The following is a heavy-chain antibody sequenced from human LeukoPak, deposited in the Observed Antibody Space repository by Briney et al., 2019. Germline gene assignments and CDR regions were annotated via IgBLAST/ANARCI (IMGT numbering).Heavy chain of an antibody. CDR3: ASHRDYYDNSGWDYFDY. CDR2: IKQDGSEK. V-gene: IGHV3-7*01. D-gene: IGHD3-22*01. CDR1: GFTFSSYW. Sequence: PGGSLRLSCAASGFTFSSYWMSWVRQAPGKGLEWVANIKQDGSEKYYVDSVKGRFTISRDNAKNSLYLQMNSLRAEDTAVYYCASHRDYYDNSGWDYFDYWGQGTLVTVSS. J-gene: IGHJ4*02.